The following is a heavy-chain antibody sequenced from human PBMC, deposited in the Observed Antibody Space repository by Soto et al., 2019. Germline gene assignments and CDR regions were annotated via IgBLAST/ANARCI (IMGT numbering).Heavy chain of an antibody. CDR3: ARHVVRGVGAVY. CDR2: TDYSGST. J-gene: IGHJ4*01. V-gene: IGHV4-39*01. D-gene: IGHD1-26*01. Sequence: QLQLQESGPGLVKPSETLSLTCTGSGDSLSRSSYYWGWIRQPPGTGPEWIASTDYSGSTYYNPSLKSRVPISVDTTKNQISLKLSSVTGADTAVYYCARHVVRGVGAVYWGHGTLVTVAS. CDR1: GDSLSRSSYY.